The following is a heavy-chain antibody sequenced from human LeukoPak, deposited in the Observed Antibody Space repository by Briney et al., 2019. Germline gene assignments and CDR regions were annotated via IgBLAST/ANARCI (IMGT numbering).Heavy chain of an antibody. CDR3: ARDRFGDSHFDY. CDR2: IYYSGST. V-gene: IGHV4-59*01. CDR1: GGSISSYY. Sequence: SETLYLTCTVSGGSISSYYWSWIRQPPGKGLEWIGYIYYSGSTNYNPSLKSRVTISVDTSKNQFSLKLSSVTAADTAVYYCARDRFGDSHFDYWGQGTLVTVSS. D-gene: IGHD3-10*01. J-gene: IGHJ4*02.